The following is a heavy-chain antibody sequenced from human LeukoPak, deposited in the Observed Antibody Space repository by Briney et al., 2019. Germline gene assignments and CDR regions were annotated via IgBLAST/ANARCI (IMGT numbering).Heavy chain of an antibody. D-gene: IGHD6-13*01. J-gene: IGHJ5*02. Sequence: GGSLRLSCAASGFTFSGSAMHWVRQASGKGLEWVGRIRSKANSYATAYAASVKGRFTISRDDSKNTAYLQMNSLRAEDTAVYYCARTSSSWLYNWFDPWGQGTLVTVSS. V-gene: IGHV3-73*01. CDR2: IRSKANSYAT. CDR1: GFTFSGSA. CDR3: ARTSSSWLYNWFDP.